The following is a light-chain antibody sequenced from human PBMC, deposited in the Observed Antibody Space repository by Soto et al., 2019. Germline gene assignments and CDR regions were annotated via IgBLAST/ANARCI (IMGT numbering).Light chain of an antibody. CDR3: HQYNDWPAGVVT. J-gene: IGKJ1*01. V-gene: IGKV3-15*01. CDR1: QSVSSR. CDR2: DAS. Sequence: EIVMTQSPATLSVSPGERATLSCRASQSVSSRLAWYQQRPGQAPRLLIYDASTRATGIPARFSGSGSGTEFSLTISSLQAEDFAVYYCHQYNDWPAGVVTVGLGTNVEVK.